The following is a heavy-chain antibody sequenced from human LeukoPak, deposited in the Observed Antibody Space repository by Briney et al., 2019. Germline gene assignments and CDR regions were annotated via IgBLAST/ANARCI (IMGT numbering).Heavy chain of an antibody. CDR2: ISYDGSNK. D-gene: IGHD3-16*02. J-gene: IGHJ4*02. Sequence: GGSLRLSRAASGFTFSSYGMHWVRQAPGKGLEWVAVISYDGSNKYYADSVKGRFTISRDNSKNTLYLHMNSLRAEDTALYYCSIDWFLRGLPLGELSFGIDYRGQGTLVTVSS. CDR3: SIDWFLRGLPLGELSFGIDY. V-gene: IGHV3-30*03. CDR1: GFTFSSYG.